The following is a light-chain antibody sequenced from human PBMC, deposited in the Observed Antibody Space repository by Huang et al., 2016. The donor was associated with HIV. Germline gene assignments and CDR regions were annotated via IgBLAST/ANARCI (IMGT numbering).Light chain of an antibody. CDR1: QSVSSY. Sequence: EIVLTQSPATLSLSPGERATLSCRASQSVSSYLAWYQQKPGQAPRLLIYDASNRATGIPARFSGSGSVTDFTLTISSLEPEDVAVYYCQQRSNWPRMYTFGQGTKLEIK. V-gene: IGKV3-11*01. CDR2: DAS. CDR3: QQRSNWPRMYT. J-gene: IGKJ2*01.